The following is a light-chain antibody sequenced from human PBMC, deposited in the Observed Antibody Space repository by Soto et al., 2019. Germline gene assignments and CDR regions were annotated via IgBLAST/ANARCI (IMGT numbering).Light chain of an antibody. J-gene: IGLJ3*02. Sequence: QSVLTQPPSASGTPGQRVTISCSGSSSNIGSNTVNWYQQLPGTAPKLLMYSNNRRPSGVPDRFSGSKSGTSASLAISGLQSEDEADYYCAAWDDSLNGWVFGGGTQLTVL. CDR3: AAWDDSLNGWV. CDR2: SNN. V-gene: IGLV1-44*01. CDR1: SSNIGSNT.